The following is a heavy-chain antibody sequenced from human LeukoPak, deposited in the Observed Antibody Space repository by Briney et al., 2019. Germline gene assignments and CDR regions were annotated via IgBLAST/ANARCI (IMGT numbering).Heavy chain of an antibody. CDR3: ARYDFWSGYGPHDY. J-gene: IGHJ4*02. D-gene: IGHD3-3*01. Sequence: EASVKVSCKASGYTFTSYGISWVRQAPGQGLEWMGWISAYNGDTNYAQKLQGRVTMTTDTSTSTAYMELRSLRSDDTAVYYCARYDFWSGYGPHDYWGQGTLVTVPS. CDR1: GYTFTSYG. CDR2: ISAYNGDT. V-gene: IGHV1-18*01.